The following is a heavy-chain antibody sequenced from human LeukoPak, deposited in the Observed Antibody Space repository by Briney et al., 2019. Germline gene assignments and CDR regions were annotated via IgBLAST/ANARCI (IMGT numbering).Heavy chain of an antibody. J-gene: IGHJ3*02. CDR3: ARHVRVYYYDSNGAFDI. V-gene: IGHV4-59*08. D-gene: IGHD3-22*01. CDR1: GGSISSYY. CDR2: IYYSGST. Sequence: SETLSLTCTVSGGSISSYYWNWIRQPPGKGLEWIGYIYYSGSTNYNPSLKSRVTISVDTSKNQFSLKLSSVTAADTAVYYCARHVRVYYYDSNGAFDIWGQGTMVTVSS.